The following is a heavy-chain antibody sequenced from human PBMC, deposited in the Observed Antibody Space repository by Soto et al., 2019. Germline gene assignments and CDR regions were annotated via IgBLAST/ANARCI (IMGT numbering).Heavy chain of an antibody. J-gene: IGHJ5*02. CDR2: INAGNGKT. CDR3: ARELYPYYYDSGSMNNWFDP. D-gene: IGHD3-10*01. V-gene: IGHV1-3*01. CDR1: GYIYTNYA. Sequence: ASVKVSCKASGYIYTNYAIHWVRQAPGQRLEWMGWINAGNGKTNYAQKFQGRVTLTRDTSASIVYMELSSLRSEDTAVYYCARELYPYYYDSGSMNNWFDPWGQGTLVTVSS.